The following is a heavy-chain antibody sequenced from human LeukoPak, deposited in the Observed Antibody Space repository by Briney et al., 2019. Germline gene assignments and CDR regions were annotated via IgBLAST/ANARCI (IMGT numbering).Heavy chain of an antibody. CDR1: GFTVSGNY. CDR2: INSAGTT. D-gene: IGHD4-17*01. J-gene: IGHJ4*02. V-gene: IGHV3-66*01. CDR3: ARDGDYGDTYYFDY. Sequence: PGGSLRLSCAVSGFTVSGNYMSWVRQAPGKGLEWVAIINSAGTTHSADSVKGRFTTSRDNSKTTLYLQMNSLRVEDTAVYYCARDGDYGDTYYFDYWGQGTLVTVSS.